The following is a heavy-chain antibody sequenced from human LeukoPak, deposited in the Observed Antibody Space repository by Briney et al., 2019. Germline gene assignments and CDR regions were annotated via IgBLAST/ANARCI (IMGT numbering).Heavy chain of an antibody. D-gene: IGHD3-22*01. Sequence: SETLSLTCAVYGGSFSGYYWSWIRQPPGKGLEWIGEINHSGSTNYNPSLKSRVTISVDTSKNQFSLKLSSVTAADTAVYYCARGSWAYYYDSSGYYWVYWGQGTLVTVSS. V-gene: IGHV4-34*01. CDR3: ARGSWAYYYDSSGYYWVY. J-gene: IGHJ4*02. CDR1: GGSFSGYY. CDR2: INHSGST.